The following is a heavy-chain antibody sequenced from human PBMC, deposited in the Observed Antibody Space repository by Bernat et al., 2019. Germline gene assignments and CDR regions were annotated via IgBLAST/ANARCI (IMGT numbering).Heavy chain of an antibody. CDR2: IRSKAYGGTT. V-gene: IGHV3-49*03. D-gene: IGHD3-22*01. CDR3: TTGYYYDSSGYYYKGDFDY. CDR1: GFTFGDYA. J-gene: IGHJ4*02. Sequence: EVQLVESGGGLVQPGRSLRLSCTASGFTFGDYAMSWFRQAPGKGLEWVGFIRSKAYGGTTEYAASVKGRFTISRDDSKSIAYLQMNSLKTEDTAVYYCTTGYYYDSSGYYYKGDFDYWGQGTLVTVSS.